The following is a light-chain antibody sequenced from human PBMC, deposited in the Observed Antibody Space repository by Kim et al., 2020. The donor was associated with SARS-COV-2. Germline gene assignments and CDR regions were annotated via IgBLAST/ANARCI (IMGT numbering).Light chain of an antibody. CDR1: SSNIGAGYD. J-gene: IGLJ1*01. V-gene: IGLV1-40*01. CDR2: GNN. CDR3: QSYDSGQSGYNYV. Sequence: QSVLTQPPSVSGAPGQRVTISCTGGSSNIGAGYDVHWYQQLPGTAPKLLIYGNNNRPSGVPDRFSGSKSGTSASLAITGLQAEDEADYYCQSYDSGQSGYNYVFGTGTKVTVL.